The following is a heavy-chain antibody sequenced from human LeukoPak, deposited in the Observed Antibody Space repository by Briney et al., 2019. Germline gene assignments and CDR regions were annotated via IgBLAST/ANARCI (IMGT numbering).Heavy chain of an antibody. Sequence: ASVKVFCKASGYTFTSYDINWVRQATGQGLEWMGWMNPNSGNTGYAQKFQGRVTITRNTSISTAYMELSSLRSEDTAVYYCARTWELLHDAFDIWGQGTMVTVSS. V-gene: IGHV1-8*03. D-gene: IGHD1-26*01. CDR2: MNPNSGNT. J-gene: IGHJ3*02. CDR1: GYTFTSYD. CDR3: ARTWELLHDAFDI.